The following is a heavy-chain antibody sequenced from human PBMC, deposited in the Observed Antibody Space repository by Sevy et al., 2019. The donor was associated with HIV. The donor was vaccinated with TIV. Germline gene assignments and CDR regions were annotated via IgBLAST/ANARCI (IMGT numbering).Heavy chain of an antibody. V-gene: IGHV3-30-3*01. D-gene: IGHD4-17*01. CDR2: ISYDGSNK. CDR1: GFTFSSYA. Sequence: GGSLRLSCAASGFTFSSYAMHWVRQAPGKGLEWVAVISYDGSNKYYADSVKGRFTISRDNSKNTLYLQMNSLRAEDTAGYYCARETGGDYSGGYFDYWGQGTLVTVSS. CDR3: ARETGGDYSGGYFDY. J-gene: IGHJ4*02.